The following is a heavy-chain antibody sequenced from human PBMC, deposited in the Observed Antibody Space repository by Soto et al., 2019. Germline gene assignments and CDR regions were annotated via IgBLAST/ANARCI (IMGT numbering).Heavy chain of an antibody. CDR3: AKNWGVATSRTAFDI. Sequence: PRLSCAASGFTFSSYAMSWVRQAPGKGLEWVSTITGSGGSAYYADSVKGRFTISRAYSKNTLYLQMNSLRAEDTAVYYCAKNWGVATSRTAFDIWGQRTTVTISS. CDR1: GFTFSSYA. J-gene: IGHJ3*02. CDR2: ITGSGGSA. D-gene: IGHD6-13*01. V-gene: IGHV3-23*01.